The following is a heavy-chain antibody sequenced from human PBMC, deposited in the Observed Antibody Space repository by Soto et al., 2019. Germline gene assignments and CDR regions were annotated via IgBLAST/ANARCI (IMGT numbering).Heavy chain of an antibody. CDR3: AKGELLTGVASFDY. V-gene: IGHV3-30*18. CDR2: ISYDGSNK. D-gene: IGHD7-27*01. CDR1: GFTFSSYG. Sequence: GGSLRLSCAASGFTFSSYGMHLVRQAPGKGLEWVAVISYDGSNKYYADSMKGRFTISRDNSKNTLYLQMNSLRAEDTAIYYCAKGELLTGVASFDYWGLGTLVTVYS. J-gene: IGHJ4*02.